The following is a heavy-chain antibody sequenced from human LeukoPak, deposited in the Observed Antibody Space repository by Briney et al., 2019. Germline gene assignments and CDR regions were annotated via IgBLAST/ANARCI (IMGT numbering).Heavy chain of an antibody. CDR1: GGSFSGYY. CDR2: INHSGSA. Sequence: SETLSLTCAVYGGSFSGYYWSWIRQPPGKGLEWIGEINHSGSANYNPSLKSRVTISVDTSKNQFSLKLSSVTAADTAVYYCARRWFDPWGQGTLVTVSS. V-gene: IGHV4-34*01. J-gene: IGHJ5*02. CDR3: ARRWFDP.